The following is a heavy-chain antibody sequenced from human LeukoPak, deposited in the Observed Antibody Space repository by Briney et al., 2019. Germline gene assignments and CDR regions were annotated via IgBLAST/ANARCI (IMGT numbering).Heavy chain of an antibody. Sequence: GGSLRLSCAASGFTFGNYGMSWVRQAPGKGLEWVSGINWNGGSTGYADSVKGRFTISRDNSKNTLYLQMNSLRAEDTAVYYCAKGVVVAPDVTPFDYWGQGTLVTVSS. J-gene: IGHJ4*02. CDR1: GFTFGNYG. CDR3: AKGVVVAPDVTPFDY. V-gene: IGHV3-20*04. D-gene: IGHD2-2*01. CDR2: INWNGGST.